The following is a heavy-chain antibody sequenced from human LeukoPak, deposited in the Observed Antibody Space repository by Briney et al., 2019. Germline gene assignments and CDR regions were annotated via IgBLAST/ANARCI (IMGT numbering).Heavy chain of an antibody. V-gene: IGHV4-4*07. CDR2: IYTSGST. Sequence: SETLSLTGTVSGCSISSYYWSWIRQPAGKGLKWIGRIYTSGSTNYNPSLKSRVTMSVDTSKNQFSLKLSSVTAADTAVYYCARGSRIAAAPPYFDYWGQGTLVTVSS. D-gene: IGHD6-13*01. CDR1: GCSISSYY. CDR3: ARGSRIAAAPPYFDY. J-gene: IGHJ4*02.